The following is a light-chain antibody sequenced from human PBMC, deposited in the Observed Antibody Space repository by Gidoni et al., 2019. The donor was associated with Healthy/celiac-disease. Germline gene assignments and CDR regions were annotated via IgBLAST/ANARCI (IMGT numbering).Light chain of an antibody. CDR1: KLGDKY. CDR3: QAWDSSTANYV. Sequence: SHELTQTRPGSVSPGQTVSITCPGDKLGDKYACWYQQTPGQSPVLVIYQDSKRPSGIPERFSGSNSGNTATLTISGTQAMDEADSSCQAWDSSTANYVFGTGTKVPVL. V-gene: IGLV3-1*01. J-gene: IGLJ1*01. CDR2: QDS.